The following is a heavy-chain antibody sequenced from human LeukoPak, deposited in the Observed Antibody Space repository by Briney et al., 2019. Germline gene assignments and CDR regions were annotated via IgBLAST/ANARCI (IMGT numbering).Heavy chain of an antibody. CDR3: ANAYGSGSYYGTYFDY. D-gene: IGHD3-10*01. CDR1: GFTFSSYA. J-gene: IGHJ4*02. Sequence: GGSLRLSCAASGFTFSSYAMSWVRQAPGKGLEWVSAISGSGGSTYYADSVKGRFTISRDNSKNTLYLQMNSLRAEDTAAYYCANAYGSGSYYGTYFDYWGQGTLVTVSS. V-gene: IGHV3-23*01. CDR2: ISGSGGST.